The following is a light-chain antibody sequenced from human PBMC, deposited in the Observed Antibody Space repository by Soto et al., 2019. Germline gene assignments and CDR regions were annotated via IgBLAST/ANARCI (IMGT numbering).Light chain of an antibody. J-gene: IGKJ1*01. CDR1: QGISSY. CDR2: AAS. CDR3: KQLNSYPQT. Sequence: DIQLTQSPSFLSASVGDRVTITCRASQGISSYLAWYQQKPGKAPKLLIYAASTLQSGVPSRFSGSGSGTEFTLTSSSLQPEDFATYYWKQLNSYPQTFGQGTKVEIK. V-gene: IGKV1-9*01.